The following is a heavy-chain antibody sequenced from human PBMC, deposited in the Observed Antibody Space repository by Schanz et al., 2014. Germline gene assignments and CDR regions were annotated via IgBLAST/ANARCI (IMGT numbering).Heavy chain of an antibody. J-gene: IGHJ4*02. D-gene: IGHD2-2*01. V-gene: IGHV3-11*01. Sequence: GQLAESGGGLVQPGGSLRLSCAVSGFTVSSNHMSWVRQAPGKGLEWVSYICSSGNTIYYADSVKGRFTISRDNAKNSLYLQMNSLRAEDTAVFYCAKDLLYGAPMPLNHLDYWGQGTLVTVSS. CDR3: AKDLLYGAPMPLNHLDY. CDR2: ICSSGNTI. CDR1: GFTVSSNH.